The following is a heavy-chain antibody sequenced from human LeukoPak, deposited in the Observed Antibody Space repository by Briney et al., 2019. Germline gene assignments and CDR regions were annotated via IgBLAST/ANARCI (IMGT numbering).Heavy chain of an antibody. V-gene: IGHV3-23*01. J-gene: IGHJ4*02. D-gene: IGHD6-19*01. CDR3: AKRSGYTTGWFFDF. Sequence: GGSLRLSCAASGFSFSSYAMSWVRQAPGKGLEWVSSISGSGDNTYYAESVKGRFTISRDNSKNTLFLQMDSLRAEDTAVFYCAKRSGYTTGWFFDFWGQGTLVTVSS. CDR2: ISGSGDNT. CDR1: GFSFSSYA.